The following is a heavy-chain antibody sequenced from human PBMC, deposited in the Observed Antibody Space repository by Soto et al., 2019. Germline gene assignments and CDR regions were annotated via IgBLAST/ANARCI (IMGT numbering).Heavy chain of an antibody. CDR1: GFTFSSYA. D-gene: IGHD6-13*01. J-gene: IGHJ4*02. V-gene: IGHV3-23*01. Sequence: EVQLLESGGGLVQPGGSLRLSCAASGFTFSSYAMSWVRQAPGKGLEWVSAISGRGGSTYYADSGKGRFTISRDNSKNTLYLQMNSLRAEDTAVYYCAKENGYSSSWFEFDYWGQGTLVTVSS. CDR2: ISGRGGST. CDR3: AKENGYSSSWFEFDY.